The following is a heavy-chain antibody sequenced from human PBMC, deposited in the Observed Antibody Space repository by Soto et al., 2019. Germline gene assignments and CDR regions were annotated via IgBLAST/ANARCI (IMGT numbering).Heavy chain of an antibody. V-gene: IGHV3-21*01. CDR1: GFTFSSYS. J-gene: IGHJ6*04. CDR2: ISSSSSYL. D-gene: IGHD5-12*01. CDR3: ARVPANTITSSMDV. Sequence: GGSLRLSCAASGFTFSSYSMNWVRQAPGKGLEWVSSISSSSSYLYYADSVKGRFTISRDNAKNSLYLQMNSLRAEVTAVYYCARVPANTITSSMDVWGKGTTVTVSS.